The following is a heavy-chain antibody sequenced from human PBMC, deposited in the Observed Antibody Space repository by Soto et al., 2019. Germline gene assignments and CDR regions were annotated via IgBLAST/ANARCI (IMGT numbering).Heavy chain of an antibody. V-gene: IGHV4-39*01. CDR2: IYYSGGT. D-gene: IGHD3-22*01. Sequence: QLQLQESGPGLVKPSETLSLTCTVSGGSISSSSYYWGWIRQPPGKGLEWIGSIYYSGGTYYNPSLKSRVTISVDTSKNQFSLKLSSVTAADTAVYYCARQSRLSTYDSSGYLDYWGQGTLVTVSS. CDR3: ARQSRLSTYDSSGYLDY. J-gene: IGHJ4*02. CDR1: GGSISSSSYY.